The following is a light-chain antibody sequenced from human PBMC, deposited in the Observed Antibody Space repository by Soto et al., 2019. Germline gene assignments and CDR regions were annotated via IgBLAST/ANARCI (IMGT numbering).Light chain of an antibody. CDR1: QSVSSSY. Sequence: EMVLSQSPGTLSLSPGERATLSCSASQSVSSSYLAWYQQKPGQAPRLLIYGASSRATGIPDRFSGSGSGTDFTLTISRLEPEDFAVYYCQQYGSSSWTFGQGTKVDIK. J-gene: IGKJ1*01. CDR3: QQYGSSSWT. V-gene: IGKV3-20*01. CDR2: GAS.